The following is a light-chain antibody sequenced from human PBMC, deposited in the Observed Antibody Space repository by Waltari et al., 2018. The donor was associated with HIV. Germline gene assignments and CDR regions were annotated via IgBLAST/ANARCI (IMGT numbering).Light chain of an antibody. Sequence: YELTQPPSVSVAPGQTATITCGGDNIGTRSVHWYQRKEGQAPVLVFYDDTDRPSGIPERFSGSKSGNTATLTISRVEAGDEADYYCQVWASNSAYVVFGGRTKLTVL. J-gene: IGLJ2*01. CDR1: NIGTRS. CDR3: QVWASNSAYVV. CDR2: DDT. V-gene: IGLV3-21*02.